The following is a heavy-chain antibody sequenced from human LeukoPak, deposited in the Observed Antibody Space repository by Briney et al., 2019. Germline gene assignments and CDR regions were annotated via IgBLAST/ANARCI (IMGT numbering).Heavy chain of an antibody. Sequence: GGSLRLSCAASGFTFGSYDMHWVRQATGKGLEWVSAIGTAGDTYYPGSVKGRFTISRENAKNSLYLQMNSLRAGDTAVYYCARGSMLVPYDYWGQGTLVTVSS. CDR1: GFTFGSYD. CDR2: IGTAGDT. J-gene: IGHJ4*02. CDR3: ARGSMLVPYDY. V-gene: IGHV3-13*01. D-gene: IGHD6-13*01.